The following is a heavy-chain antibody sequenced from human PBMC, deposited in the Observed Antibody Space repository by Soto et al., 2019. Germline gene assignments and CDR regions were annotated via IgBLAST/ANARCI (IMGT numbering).Heavy chain of an antibody. CDR3: ATANWSHHYFDP. Sequence: QVRLQQWGTGLLKSSETLSLTCAVYGGSFSGYYWSWLRQPPGKGLEWIGEINHSGSPNYNPSLTSRVTISVDTSKNQFSLKMTSVTAADTAVYYCATANWSHHYFDPWGQGTLVTVSS. V-gene: IGHV4-34*01. CDR2: INHSGSP. CDR1: GGSFSGYY. D-gene: IGHD1-1*01. J-gene: IGHJ5*02.